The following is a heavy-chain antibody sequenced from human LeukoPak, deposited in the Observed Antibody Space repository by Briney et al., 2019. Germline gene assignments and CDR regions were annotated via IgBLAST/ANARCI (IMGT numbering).Heavy chain of an antibody. CDR2: IKQDGSAK. CDR3: ASDVVVTAIYAFDI. J-gene: IGHJ3*02. Sequence: GGSLRLSCAASGFTFSTYWMSWVRQAPGKGLEWVANIKQDGSAKYYVDSLKGRFTISRDNSKNTLYLQMNSLRAEDTAVYYCASDVVVTAIYAFDIWGQGTMVTVSS. D-gene: IGHD2-21*02. V-gene: IGHV3-7*01. CDR1: GFTFSTYW.